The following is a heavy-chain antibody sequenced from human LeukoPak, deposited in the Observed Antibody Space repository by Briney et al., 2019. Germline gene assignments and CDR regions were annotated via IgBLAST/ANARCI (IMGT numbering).Heavy chain of an antibody. J-gene: IGHJ4*02. V-gene: IGHV3-21*01. CDR3: ARDRSGYSYGGGPDY. Sequence: GGSLRLSCAASGFTFSSYSMNWVRQAPGKGLEWVSSISSSSSYIYYADSVKGRFTISRDNAKNSLYLQMNSLRAEDTAVYYCARDRSGYSYGGGPDYWGQGTLVTVSS. CDR1: GFTFSSYS. D-gene: IGHD5-18*01. CDR2: ISSSSSYI.